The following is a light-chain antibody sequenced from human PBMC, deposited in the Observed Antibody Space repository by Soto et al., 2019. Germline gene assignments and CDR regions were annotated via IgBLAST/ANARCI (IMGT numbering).Light chain of an antibody. CDR2: GNS. J-gene: IGLJ2*01. Sequence: QPVLTQPPSVSGAPGQRVTISCTGSSSNIGAYYDVHWYQQLPGTAPKLLIYGNSNRPSGVPDRFSGSKSGTSASLAITGLQAEDEADYYCQSYDSSLSGVVFGGGTKLTVL. CDR3: QSYDSSLSGVV. V-gene: IGLV1-40*01. CDR1: SSNIGAYYD.